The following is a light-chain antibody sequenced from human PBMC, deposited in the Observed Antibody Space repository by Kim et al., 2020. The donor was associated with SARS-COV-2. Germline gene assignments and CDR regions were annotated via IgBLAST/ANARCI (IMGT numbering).Light chain of an antibody. Sequence: GQSIPIACSGTSSDVGGYKYVSWYQQHPGKAPKLMIYDVSNRPSGVSNRFSGSKSGNTASLTISGLQAEDEADYYCSSFTSSSTYVFGTGTKVTVL. CDR1: SSDVGGYKY. V-gene: IGLV2-14*03. CDR2: DVS. J-gene: IGLJ1*01. CDR3: SSFTSSSTYV.